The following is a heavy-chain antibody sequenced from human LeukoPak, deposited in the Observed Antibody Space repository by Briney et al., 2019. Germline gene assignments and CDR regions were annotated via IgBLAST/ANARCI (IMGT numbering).Heavy chain of an antibody. V-gene: IGHV6-1*01. D-gene: IGHD6-13*01. CDR2: TYFRSKWYN. CDR3: ARGWEPYSSSFDY. Sequence: SQTLSLTCAISGDSVSSNSAAWNRIRQSPSRGLEWLGRTYFRSKWYNEYAISVKSRITINPDTSKNQFSLQLNSVTPEDTAVYYCARGWEPYSSSFDYWGQGTLVTVSS. CDR1: GDSVSSNSAA. J-gene: IGHJ4*02.